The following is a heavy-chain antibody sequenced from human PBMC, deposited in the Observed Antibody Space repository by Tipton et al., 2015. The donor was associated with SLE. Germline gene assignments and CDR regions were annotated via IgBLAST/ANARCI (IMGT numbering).Heavy chain of an antibody. Sequence: TLSLTCTVSGGSISSGSYYWSWIRQPAGKGLEWIGRIYTSGSTNYNPSLKSRVTMSVDTSKNQFSLKLSSVTAADTAVYYCARDSKTVTTDYYYYYGMDVWGQGTTVTVSS. CDR2: IYTSGST. J-gene: IGHJ6*02. D-gene: IGHD4-17*01. V-gene: IGHV4-61*02. CDR3: ARDSKTVTTDYYYYYGMDV. CDR1: GGSISSGSYY.